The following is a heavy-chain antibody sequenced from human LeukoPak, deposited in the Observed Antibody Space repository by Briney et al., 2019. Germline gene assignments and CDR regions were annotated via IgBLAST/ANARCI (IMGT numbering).Heavy chain of an antibody. V-gene: IGHV4-39*02. J-gene: IGHJ4*02. CDR3: ARDTGGYYFDS. CDR1: GTSISRSGYY. Sequence: SETLSLTCTVSGTSISRSGYYWSWIRQHPGKGLECIGFTYYSGSTHYNPSLESRVTISVDTSKNQFSLKLSSVTAADTAVYYCARDTGGYYFDSWGQGTLVTVSS. D-gene: IGHD2-8*02. CDR2: TYYSGST.